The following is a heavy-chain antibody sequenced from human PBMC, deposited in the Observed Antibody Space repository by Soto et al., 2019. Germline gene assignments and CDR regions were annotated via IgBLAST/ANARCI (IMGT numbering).Heavy chain of an antibody. CDR2: IYWNDDK. J-gene: IGHJ4*02. CDR1: GFSLSTSGAG. CDR3: THFSGYEQFEY. V-gene: IGHV2-5*01. Sequence: QITLKESGPTLVKPTQTLTLTCTFSGFSLSTSGAGVGWIRQPPGKALEWLAVIYWNDDKRYSPSLKSRVTIAKDTSKNEVVLTMTSMEPMDTATYYCTHFSGYEQFEYWGQGTLITVSS. D-gene: IGHD5-12*01.